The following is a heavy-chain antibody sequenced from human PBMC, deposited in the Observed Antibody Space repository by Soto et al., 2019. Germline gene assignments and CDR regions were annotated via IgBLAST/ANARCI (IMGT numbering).Heavy chain of an antibody. D-gene: IGHD6-6*01. CDR2: IYPGDSDT. CDR3: ARYSSSSGAEYYYGMDV. J-gene: IGHJ6*02. CDR1: GYSFTSYW. Sequence: SGESLKISCKGSGYSFTSYWIGWVRQMPGKGLEWMGIIYPGDSDTRYSPSFQGQVTISADKSISTAYLQWSSLKASDTAMYYCARYSSSSGAEYYYGMDVWGQGTTVTASS. V-gene: IGHV5-51*01.